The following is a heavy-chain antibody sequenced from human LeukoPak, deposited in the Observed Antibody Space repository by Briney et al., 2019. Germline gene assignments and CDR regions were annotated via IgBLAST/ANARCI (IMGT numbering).Heavy chain of an antibody. J-gene: IGHJ5*02. CDR1: GGSISSYY. V-gene: IGHV4-59*01. CDR3: ARDRQDLRGWFDP. CDR2: IYYSGST. Sequence: SETLSLTCTVSGGSISSYYWSWIRQPPGKGLEWIGYIYYSGSTNYNPSLKSRVTISVDTSKNQFSLKLSSVTAADTAVYYCARDRQDLRGWFDPWGQGTLVTVSS.